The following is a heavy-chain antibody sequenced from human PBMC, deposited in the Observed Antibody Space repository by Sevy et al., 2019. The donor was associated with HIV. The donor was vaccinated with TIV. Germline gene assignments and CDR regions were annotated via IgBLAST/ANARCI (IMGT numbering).Heavy chain of an antibody. CDR1: GHTLTEIS. Sequence: ASVKVSCKVSGHTLTEISMHWVRQTPGRGLEWMGRFDPEDGETIYAQKFQGRITMTEDTSTDTAYLELSSLRSEDTAVYYCATAREYYEDNSGYFDYWGQGTLVTVSS. CDR3: ATAREYYEDNSGYFDY. CDR2: FDPEDGET. V-gene: IGHV1-24*01. D-gene: IGHD3-22*01. J-gene: IGHJ4*02.